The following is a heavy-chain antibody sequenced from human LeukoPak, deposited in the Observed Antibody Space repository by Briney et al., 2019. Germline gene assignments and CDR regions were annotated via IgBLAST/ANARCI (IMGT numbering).Heavy chain of an antibody. CDR2: IKQDGSEK. CDR3: ARWGDYYDSSGYSFPNY. V-gene: IGHV3-7*01. J-gene: IGHJ4*02. CDR1: GFTFSSYW. Sequence: GGSLRLSCAASGFTFSSYWMSWVRQAPGKGLEWVANIKQDGSEKYYVDSVKGRFTISSDNAKNSLYLQMNSLRAEDTAVYYCARWGDYYDSSGYSFPNYWGQGTLVTVSS. D-gene: IGHD3-22*01.